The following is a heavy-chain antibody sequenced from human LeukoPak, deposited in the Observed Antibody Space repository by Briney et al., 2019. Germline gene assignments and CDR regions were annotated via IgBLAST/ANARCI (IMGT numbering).Heavy chain of an antibody. CDR1: GFSFSHYG. D-gene: IGHD4-11*01. Sequence: GGSLRLSCAASGFSFSHYGMHWVRQTPGKGLEWVAVISYDKSNIYYADSVKGRFTISRDNSKNTLYLQMNSLRVEDTGLYYCAKDDRPLWEMTTSSPGYWGQGTLVTVSS. J-gene: IGHJ4*02. CDR2: ISYDKSNI. CDR3: AKDDRPLWEMTTSSPGY. V-gene: IGHV3-30*18.